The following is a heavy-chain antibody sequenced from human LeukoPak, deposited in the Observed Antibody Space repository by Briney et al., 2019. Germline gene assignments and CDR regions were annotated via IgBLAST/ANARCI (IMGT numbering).Heavy chain of an antibody. CDR1: GGSISRSSYY. D-gene: IGHD2-15*01. J-gene: IGHJ4*02. V-gene: IGHV4-39*07. Sequence: SETLSLTCTVSGGSISRSSYYWGWIRQPPGKGLEWIGSIYYSGSTYYNPSLKSRVTISVDTSKNQFSLKLNSVTAADTAVYYCAKQAVEGWYLGQFDYWGQGTLVTVSS. CDR3: AKQAVEGWYLGQFDY. CDR2: IYYSGST.